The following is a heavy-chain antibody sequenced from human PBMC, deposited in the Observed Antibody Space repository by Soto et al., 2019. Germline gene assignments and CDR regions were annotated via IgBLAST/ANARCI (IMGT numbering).Heavy chain of an antibody. V-gene: IGHV3-23*01. J-gene: IGHJ4*02. D-gene: IGHD2-15*01. CDR3: AKRRGAGGHFDY. CDR2: VSIGGRT. CDR1: GFTFSSYA. Sequence: DVQLLESGGGLVQPEGSLRLSCAASGFTFSSYAMGWVRQGPGKGLEWVAVVSIGGRTHYADSVRGRFTISRDNSTNTLSLQMNSLTAEDTAVYFCAKRRGAGGHFDYWGQGALVTVSS.